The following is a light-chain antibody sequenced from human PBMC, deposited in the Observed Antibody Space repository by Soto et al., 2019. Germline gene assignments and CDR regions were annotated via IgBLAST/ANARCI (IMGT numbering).Light chain of an antibody. V-gene: IGKV3-20*01. J-gene: IGKJ3*01. Sequence: EIGLTQSPGTLSLSPGERATLSCRASQSVSSSYLAWYQQKPGQAPRLLIYGASSRATGIPDRFSGSGSGTDFTLTISRLEPDDFAVYYCQQYGSSPTFGPGTKVDIK. CDR2: GAS. CDR3: QQYGSSPT. CDR1: QSVSSSY.